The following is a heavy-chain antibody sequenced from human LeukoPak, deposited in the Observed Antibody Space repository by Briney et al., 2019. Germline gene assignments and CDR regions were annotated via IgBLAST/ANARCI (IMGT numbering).Heavy chain of an antibody. CDR2: VSSAGYTT. CDR3: AREQGALDS. CDR1: GFAFSGDW. J-gene: IGHJ4*02. V-gene: IGHV3-74*01. Sequence: GGSLRLSCAASGFAFSGDWMHWVRQAPGKGLVWVSHVSSAGYTTRYADSVKGRFTISRDNAKNTLYLQMNSLRAEDTAVYYCAREQGALDSWGQGTLVTVSS.